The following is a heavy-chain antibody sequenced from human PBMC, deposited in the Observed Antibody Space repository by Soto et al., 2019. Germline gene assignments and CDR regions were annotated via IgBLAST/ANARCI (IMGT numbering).Heavy chain of an antibody. J-gene: IGHJ5*02. Sequence: PGRPLRLSSTASGFTCGSYCVRWVSQAPGKGLEWVAVISYNGGNKYYADSVKGRFTISRDNSKNTLYLQMSSLRAEDTAVYYCVKDNGDYDSSGYTDWSAPWGQGTLVTVSS. D-gene: IGHD3-22*01. V-gene: IGHV3-30*18. CDR3: VKDNGDYDSSGYTDWSAP. CDR2: ISYNGGNK. CDR1: GFTCGSYC.